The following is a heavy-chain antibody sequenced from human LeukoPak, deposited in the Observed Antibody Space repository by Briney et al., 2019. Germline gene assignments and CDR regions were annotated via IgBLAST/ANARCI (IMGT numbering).Heavy chain of an antibody. Sequence: PGGSLRLSCAASGFTFSSYSMNWVRQAPGKGLEWVSYISSSSSYIYYADSVKGRFTISRDNAKNSLYLQMNSLRAEDTAVYYCARDQDSYGQDYYDSSGYYRWGQGTLVTVSS. CDR2: ISSSSSYI. V-gene: IGHV3-21*01. D-gene: IGHD3-22*01. CDR1: GFTFSSYS. J-gene: IGHJ4*02. CDR3: ARDQDSYGQDYYDSSGYYR.